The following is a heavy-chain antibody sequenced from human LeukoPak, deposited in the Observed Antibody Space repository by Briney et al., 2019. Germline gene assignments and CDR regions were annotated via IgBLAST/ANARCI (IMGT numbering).Heavy chain of an antibody. D-gene: IGHD3-9*01. CDR1: GGSFSGYY. CDR3: AGASLTANTFDY. J-gene: IGHJ4*02. Sequence: SETLSLTCAVYGGSFSGYYWSWIRQPPGKGLEWIGEINHSGSTNYNPSLKSRVTISVDTSKNQFSLKLSSVTAADTAVYYCAGASLTANTFDYWGQGTLVTVSS. CDR2: INHSGST. V-gene: IGHV4-34*01.